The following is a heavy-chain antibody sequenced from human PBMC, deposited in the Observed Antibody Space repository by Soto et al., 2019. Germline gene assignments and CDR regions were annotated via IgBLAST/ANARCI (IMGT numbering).Heavy chain of an antibody. CDR1: GYTFTSYG. V-gene: IGHV1-3*01. CDR2: INAANGDT. J-gene: IGHJ5*02. D-gene: IGHD6-13*01. CDR3: VRRHVSATGIDWFDP. Sequence: QVQLVQSGTEVKKPGASVKVSCKASGYTFTSYGIHWVRQAPGQRLEWMGWINAANGDTQYSPKFQGRVTITRDTSASTAYMELSSLRSEDTAVYYCVRRHVSATGIDWFDPWGQGTLVTFSS.